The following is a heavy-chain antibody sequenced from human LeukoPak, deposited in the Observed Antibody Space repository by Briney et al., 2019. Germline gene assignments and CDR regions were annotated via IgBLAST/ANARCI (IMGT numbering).Heavy chain of an antibody. Sequence: SVKVSCKASGGTFSSYAISWVRQAPGQGLEWMGGIIPIFGTANYAQKFQGRVTITTDESTSTAYMELSSLRSEDTAVYYCASGPTPVYGDSDYWGQGTLVIVSS. V-gene: IGHV1-69*05. J-gene: IGHJ4*02. CDR1: GGTFSSYA. CDR2: IIPIFGTA. D-gene: IGHD4-17*01. CDR3: ASGPTPVYGDSDY.